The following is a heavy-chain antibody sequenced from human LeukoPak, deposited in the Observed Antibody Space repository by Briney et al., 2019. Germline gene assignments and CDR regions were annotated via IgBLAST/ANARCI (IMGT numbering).Heavy chain of an antibody. Sequence: QPGGSLGLSCAASGFTFSSYDMHWVRQATGKGLEWVSAIGTAGDTYYPGSVKGRFTISRENAKNSLYLQMNSLRAGDTAVYYCARDGRLYGMDVWGQGTTVTVSS. CDR2: IGTAGDT. CDR3: ARDGRLYGMDV. CDR1: GFTFSSYD. V-gene: IGHV3-13*01. J-gene: IGHJ6*02. D-gene: IGHD2-15*01.